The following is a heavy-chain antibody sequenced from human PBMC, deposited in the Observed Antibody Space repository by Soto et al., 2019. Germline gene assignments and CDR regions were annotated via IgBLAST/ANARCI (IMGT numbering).Heavy chain of an antibody. CDR3: ARAVGYCSSTICYRSATDV. CDR1: RYTLADCY. J-gene: IGHJ6*02. D-gene: IGHD2-2*01. CDR2: INPKSGGT. Sequence: ASEKVPCNASRYTLADCYMPWVRQAPEQGLEWMGWINPKSGGTNYAQKFPGRVTMTRDTSISTAYMELTRLGSEDTAVYYCARAVGYCSSTICYRSATDVWGQGTTVTVSS. V-gene: IGHV1-2*02.